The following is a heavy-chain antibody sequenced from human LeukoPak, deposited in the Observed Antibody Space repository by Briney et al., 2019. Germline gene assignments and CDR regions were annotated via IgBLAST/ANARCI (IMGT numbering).Heavy chain of an antibody. Sequence: GGSLRLSCAASGFTFSSHWMHWVRQAPGKGLVWVSRINSDGSGTIYADSVKGRFTISRDNAKNTLDLQMNSLRAEDKSVYYCARGEKSWINGFDLWGQGTLVTVSS. J-gene: IGHJ4*02. CDR1: GFTFSSHW. CDR2: INSDGSGT. V-gene: IGHV3-74*01. CDR3: ARGEKSWINGFDL. D-gene: IGHD2-8*01.